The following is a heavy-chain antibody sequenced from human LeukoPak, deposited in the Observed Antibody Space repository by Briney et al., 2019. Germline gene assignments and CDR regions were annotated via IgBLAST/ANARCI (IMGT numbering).Heavy chain of an antibody. Sequence: GASVKVSCKASGYTFTSYGISWVRQAPGQGLEWMGWIGAYNGNTNYAQKLQGRVTMTTDTSTSTAYMELRSLRSDDTAVYYCARLTYGSGSYYPPMENYWGQGTLVTVSS. CDR3: ARLTYGSGSYYPPMENY. CDR2: IGAYNGNT. V-gene: IGHV1-18*01. J-gene: IGHJ4*02. CDR1: GYTFTSYG. D-gene: IGHD3-10*01.